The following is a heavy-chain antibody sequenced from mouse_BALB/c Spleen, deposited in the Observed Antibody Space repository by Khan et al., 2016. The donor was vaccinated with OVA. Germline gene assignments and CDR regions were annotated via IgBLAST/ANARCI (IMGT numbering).Heavy chain of an antibody. CDR2: ISYSGRT. V-gene: IGHV3-2*02. Sequence: EVELVESGPGLVKPSQSLSLTCTVTGYSITSDYAWNWIRQFPGNKLEWMGYISYSGRTSYNPSLKSRISITRDTSTNQFFLPLNSVPTEDTATYYGARSVTITTVVATDFDYWGQGTTLTVSS. CDR1: GYSITSDYA. D-gene: IGHD1-1*01. CDR3: ARSVTITTVVATDFDY. J-gene: IGHJ2*01.